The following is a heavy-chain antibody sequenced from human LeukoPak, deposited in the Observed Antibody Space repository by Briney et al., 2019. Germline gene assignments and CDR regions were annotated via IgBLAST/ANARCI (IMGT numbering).Heavy chain of an antibody. CDR1: GFTFSSFS. J-gene: IGHJ6*03. V-gene: IGHV3-48*01. CDR3: ARDTGSSSYYMDV. D-gene: IGHD6-6*01. CDR2: ISSGSGTI. Sequence: GGSLRLSCAASGFTFSSFSMNWVRQAPGKGLEWVSYISSGSGTIYYADSVKGRFTISRDNAKNSLYLQMNSLRAEDTAVYYCARDTGSSSYYMDVWGKGTTVTVSS.